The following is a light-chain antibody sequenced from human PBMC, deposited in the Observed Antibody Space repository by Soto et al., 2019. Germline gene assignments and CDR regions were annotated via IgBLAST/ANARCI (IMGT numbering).Light chain of an antibody. Sequence: QSVLTQPASVSGSPGQSTTISCTGTSSDVGGYNEVSWYQQRPGKAPKLMIYDVTNRPSGVSNRSSGSKSGNTASLTISGLQAEDEAYYYCSSHAAGSTLIFGGGTKVTVL. CDR2: DVT. CDR3: SSHAAGSTLI. V-gene: IGLV2-14*03. CDR1: SSDVGGYNE. J-gene: IGLJ2*01.